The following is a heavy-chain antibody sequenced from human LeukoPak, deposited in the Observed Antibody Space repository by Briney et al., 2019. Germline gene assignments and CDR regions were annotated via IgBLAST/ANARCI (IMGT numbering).Heavy chain of an antibody. CDR1: GGSISSYY. CDR2: IYYSGST. CDR3: ARRLGSGYYLTVYFDY. V-gene: IGHV4-59*12. D-gene: IGHD3-22*01. J-gene: IGHJ4*02. Sequence: PSETLSLTCTVSGGSISSYYWSWIRQPPGKGLEWIGYIYYSGSTYYNPSFKSRVIISVDTSKNQFSLKLSSVTAADTAVYYCARRLGSGYYLTVYFDYWGQGTLVTVSS.